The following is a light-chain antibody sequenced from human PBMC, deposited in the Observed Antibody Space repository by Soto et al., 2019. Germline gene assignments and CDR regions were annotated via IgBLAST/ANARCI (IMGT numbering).Light chain of an antibody. CDR3: QQANAFPLA. CDR1: QTISTY. CDR2: DAS. V-gene: IGKV1-12*01. J-gene: IGKJ1*01. Sequence: DIQMTQSPASVSASVGDRGTITCRASQTISTYLVWYQQQPGKAPNLLIFDASSLQSGVPSRFSGSGSGTDFTLTITSLQPEDFATYYCQQANAFPLAFGQGTKVEIK.